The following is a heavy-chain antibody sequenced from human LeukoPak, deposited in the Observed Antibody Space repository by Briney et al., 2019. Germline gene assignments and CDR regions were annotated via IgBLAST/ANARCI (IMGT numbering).Heavy chain of an antibody. Sequence: SETLSLTCTVSGDSVGSSNYYWGWIRQPPGKGLEWIGNIYSTGTTYYSPSLKSRITISLDGSKNQFFLSLSSVTAADTAFYYCARDSLEDAFAFWGQGTMVTVSS. V-gene: IGHV4-39*07. J-gene: IGHJ3*01. D-gene: IGHD5-24*01. CDR1: GDSVGSSNYY. CDR2: IYSTGTT. CDR3: ARDSLEDAFAF.